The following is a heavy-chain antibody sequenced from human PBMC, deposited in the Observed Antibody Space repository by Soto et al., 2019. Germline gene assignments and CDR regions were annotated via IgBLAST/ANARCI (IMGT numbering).Heavy chain of an antibody. CDR2: ISAYNGNT. D-gene: IGHD3-16*02. CDR3: ARDRAYDYVWGSYRPPGGGYYYGMDV. J-gene: IGHJ6*02. Sequence: QVQLVQSGAEVKKPGASVKVSCKASGYTFTSYGISWVRQAPGQGLEWMGWISAYNGNTNYAQKLQGRDTMTTDTSTSTAYMEQRSLRSDDTAVYYCARDRAYDYVWGSYRPPGGGYYYGMDVWGQGTTVTVSS. CDR1: GYTFTSYG. V-gene: IGHV1-18*04.